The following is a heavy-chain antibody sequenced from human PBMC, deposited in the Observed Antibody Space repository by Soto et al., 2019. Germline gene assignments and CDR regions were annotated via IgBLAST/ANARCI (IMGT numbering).Heavy chain of an antibody. Sequence: AAVKVFFKASGYNFNIYGINWVRQAPGQVLDFMGWISAYDGKTTYAEKFQGRVTMTTDASTSTSYMELRSLRSDDTALYYCARDPHEYLTSYWFDPWGQRTLVTVSS. D-gene: IGHD3-9*01. J-gene: IGHJ5*02. CDR3: ARDPHEYLTSYWFDP. V-gene: IGHV1-18*01. CDR1: GYNFNIYG. CDR2: ISAYDGKT.